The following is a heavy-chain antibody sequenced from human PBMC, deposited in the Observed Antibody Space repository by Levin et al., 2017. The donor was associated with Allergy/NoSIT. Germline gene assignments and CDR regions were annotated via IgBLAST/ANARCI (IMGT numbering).Heavy chain of an antibody. V-gene: IGHV3-49*04. J-gene: IGHJ4*02. CDR3: TRGGVKWRAYFDY. Sequence: PGESLKISCTGSGFTFGDYAMSWVRQAPGKGLEWIGFIRSKAYGGTVDYAASVKGRFTISREDSKSIAYLQMNTLKTEDTAVYYCTRGGVKWRAYFDYWGQGTLVTVSS. CDR2: IRSKAYGGTV. CDR1: GFTFGDYA. D-gene: IGHD4-23*01.